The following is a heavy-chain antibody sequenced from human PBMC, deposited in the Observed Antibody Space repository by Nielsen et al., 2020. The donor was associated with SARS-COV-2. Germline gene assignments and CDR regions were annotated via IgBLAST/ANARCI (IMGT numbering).Heavy chain of an antibody. D-gene: IGHD3-10*01. J-gene: IGHJ6*02. CDR2: ISGSGGST. V-gene: IGHV3-23*01. CDR1: GFAFSNFA. Sequence: GESLKISCSASGFAFSNFAMNWVRQAPGKGLEWVSAISGSGGSTYYAHSVRGRFTISRDNANHALFLQMNSLRAEDTAVYYCAKEKFGEFPYYGMDVWGQGTTVTVSS. CDR3: AKEKFGEFPYYGMDV.